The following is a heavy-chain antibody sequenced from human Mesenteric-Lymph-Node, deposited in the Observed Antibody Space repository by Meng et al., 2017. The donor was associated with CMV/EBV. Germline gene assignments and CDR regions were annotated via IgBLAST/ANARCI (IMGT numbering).Heavy chain of an antibody. D-gene: IGHD6-13*01. V-gene: IGHV3-48*03. CDR1: GFTFTNYE. CDR3: ARPRGSSWYFDY. CDR2: ISYSGGTI. Sequence: GGSLRLSCAASGFTFTNYEMNWVRQAPGKGLEWLSYISYSGGTIYYAESVQGRFTISRDNAKNSVYLQMNNLRAEDTAVYYCARPRGSSWYFDYWGQGTRVTVSS. J-gene: IGHJ4*02.